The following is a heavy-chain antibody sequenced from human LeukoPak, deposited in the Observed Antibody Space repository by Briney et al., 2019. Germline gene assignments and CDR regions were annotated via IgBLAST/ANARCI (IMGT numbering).Heavy chain of an antibody. D-gene: IGHD3-10*01. CDR3: ARGLELWFGELSDWFDP. J-gene: IGHJ5*02. CDR1: GFTFTNAW. CDR2: INHSGST. V-gene: IGHV4-34*01. Sequence: GSLRLSCADSGFTFTNAWMSWIRQPPGKGLEWIGEINHSGSTNYNPSLKSRVTISVDTSKNQFSLKLSSVTAADTAVYYCARGLELWFGELSDWFDPWGQGTLVTVSS.